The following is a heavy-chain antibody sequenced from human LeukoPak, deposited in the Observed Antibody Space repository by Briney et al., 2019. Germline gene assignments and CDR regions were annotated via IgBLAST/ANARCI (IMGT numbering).Heavy chain of an antibody. CDR1: GYTFTNYG. D-gene: IGHD3-22*01. CDR2: ISAYNGYA. Sequence: GASVKVSCKASGYTFTNYGISWVRQATGQGLEWMGWISAYNGYAKYAQNFQGRVTMATDTSTSTAYMELRSLRSDDTAVYYCARNDSSGYDYWGQGTLVTVSS. V-gene: IGHV1-18*01. CDR3: ARNDSSGYDY. J-gene: IGHJ4*02.